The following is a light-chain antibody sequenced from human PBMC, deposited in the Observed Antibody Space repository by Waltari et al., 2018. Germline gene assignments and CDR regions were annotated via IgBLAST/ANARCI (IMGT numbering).Light chain of an antibody. CDR3: QVWDSSSDHRV. CDR1: NLGTKS. Sequence: SYVLTQPPPVSVAPGQTARITCGGHNLGTKSVHWYKQKPGQAPVLVIYYDSDRPSGIPERFSGSNSGNTATLTISRVEAGDEADYYCQVWDSSSDHRVFGGGTKLTVL. V-gene: IGLV3-21*04. J-gene: IGLJ3*02. CDR2: YDS.